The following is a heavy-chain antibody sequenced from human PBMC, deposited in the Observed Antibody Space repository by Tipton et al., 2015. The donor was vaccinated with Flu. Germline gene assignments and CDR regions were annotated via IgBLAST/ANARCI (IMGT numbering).Heavy chain of an antibody. V-gene: IGHV4-38-2*01. D-gene: IGHD4-17*01. CDR3: ARRDYGNYVSEPKNWFDP. J-gene: IGHJ5*02. CDR1: GDSIGSPYF. Sequence: TLSLTCSVSGDSIGSPYFWGWIRQPPGKGLEWIGNVHQTGTTYYNPSLRGRVTIAVDRPKNQFSLRLTSVTAADTAVYYCARRDYGNYVSEPKNWFDPWGQGTLVTVSS. CDR2: VHQTGTT.